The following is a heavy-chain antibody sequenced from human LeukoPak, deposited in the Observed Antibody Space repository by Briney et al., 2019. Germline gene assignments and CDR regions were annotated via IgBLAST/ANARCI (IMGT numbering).Heavy chain of an antibody. CDR3: ARELPTNYGMDV. Sequence: SETLSLTCTVPGYSISSGYYWGWIRQLPGKGLEWIGSGSTYYNPSLKSRVTISVDTSKNQFSLKLSSVTAADTAVYYCARELPTNYGMDVWGQGTTVTVSS. CDR2: SGST. V-gene: IGHV4-38-2*02. D-gene: IGHD2-2*01. J-gene: IGHJ6*02. CDR1: GYSISSGYY.